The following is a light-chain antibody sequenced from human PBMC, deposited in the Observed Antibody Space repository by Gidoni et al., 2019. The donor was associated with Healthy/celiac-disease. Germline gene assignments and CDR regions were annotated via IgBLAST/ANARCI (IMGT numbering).Light chain of an antibody. CDR3: QQRSNWPPFT. CDR2: DAS. J-gene: IGKJ1*01. Sequence: EIVLTQSPATLSLSPGERATLSCRASQSVSSYLAWYQQKPGQAPRLLIYDASNRATGIPARFSGSGSGTDFTLTISSLEPEDFAVYYCQQRSNWPPFTFGQXTKVEIK. CDR1: QSVSSY. V-gene: IGKV3-11*01.